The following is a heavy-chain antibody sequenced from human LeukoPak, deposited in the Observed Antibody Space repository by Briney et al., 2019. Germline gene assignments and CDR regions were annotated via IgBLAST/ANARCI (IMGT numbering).Heavy chain of an antibody. Sequence: GGSLRLSCTASGLTFSTSGFNWVRQAPGKGLEWVASIGPTGSDRYHADSIKGRFTISRDNANNFLYLQMNSLRAEDTAVYYCATETNGRHYDYWGQGTLFTVSS. CDR3: ATETNGRHYDY. D-gene: IGHD1-14*01. J-gene: IGHJ4*02. CDR2: IGPTGSDR. CDR1: GLTFSTSG. V-gene: IGHV3-21*06.